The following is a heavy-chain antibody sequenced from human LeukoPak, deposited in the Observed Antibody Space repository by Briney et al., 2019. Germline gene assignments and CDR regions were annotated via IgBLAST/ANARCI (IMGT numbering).Heavy chain of an antibody. J-gene: IGHJ4*02. CDR3: ARDPGIAVGAPYYFDY. V-gene: IGHV3-21*01. D-gene: IGHD6-19*01. CDR2: ISSSSSYI. CDR1: GFTFSSYS. Sequence: GGSLRLSCAASGFTFSSYSMNWVRQAPGKGLEWVSSISSSSSYIYYADSVEGRFTISRDNAKNSLYLQMNSLRAEDTAVYYCARDPGIAVGAPYYFDYWGQGTLVTVSS.